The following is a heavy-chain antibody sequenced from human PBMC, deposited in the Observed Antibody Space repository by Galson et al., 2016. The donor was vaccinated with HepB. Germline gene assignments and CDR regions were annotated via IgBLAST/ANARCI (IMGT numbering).Heavy chain of an antibody. J-gene: IGHJ4*02. CDR2: INTNTGNP. V-gene: IGHV7-4-1*02. D-gene: IGHD1-26*01. CDR1: GYTFTSYA. CDR3: ARDGGTYPYQFDY. Sequence: SVKVSCKASGYTFTSYAMNWVRQAPGQGLEWMGWINTNTGNPTYAQDFTGRLVFSLDTSASTTYLQINSLKAEDTAIYYCARDGGTYPYQFDYWGQGTLVTVSS.